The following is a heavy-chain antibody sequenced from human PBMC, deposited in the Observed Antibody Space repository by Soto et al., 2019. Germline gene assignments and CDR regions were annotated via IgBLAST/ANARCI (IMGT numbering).Heavy chain of an antibody. CDR1: GYTFTSYY. CDR2: INPNDGYT. Sequence: QVQLVQSGAEGKKPGASVNVSCKASGYTFTSYYIHWVRQAPGQGLEWMGKINPNDGYTNYAQKFQGRLTMTRDTSTSTVYMELSSLRSEDTAAYYCARDHRTLRVYGMDVWGQGTTVTVSS. V-gene: IGHV1-46*01. D-gene: IGHD3-3*01. J-gene: IGHJ6*02. CDR3: ARDHRTLRVYGMDV.